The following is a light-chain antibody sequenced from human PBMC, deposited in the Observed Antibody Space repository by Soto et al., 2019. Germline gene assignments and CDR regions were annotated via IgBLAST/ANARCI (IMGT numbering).Light chain of an antibody. CDR2: LNSDGSH. J-gene: IGLJ2*01. CDR1: SGHSSYA. Sequence: QSVLTQSPSASASLGASVKLTCTLSSGHSSYAIAWHQQQPEKGPRYLMKLNSDGSHSKGDGIPDRFSGSSSGAERYLTISSLQSEDEADYYCQTSGTGIVVFGGGTKLTVL. CDR3: QTSGTGIVV. V-gene: IGLV4-69*01.